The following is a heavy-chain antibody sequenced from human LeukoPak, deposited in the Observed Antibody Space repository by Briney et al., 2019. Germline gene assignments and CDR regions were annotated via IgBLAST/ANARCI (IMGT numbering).Heavy chain of an antibody. CDR1: GFTFSSYA. D-gene: IGHD2-2*01. CDR3: ANDGPRYCTSTSWYAPLDS. J-gene: IGHJ4*02. Sequence: GGSLRLSYAASGFTFSSYAMTWVRQAPGKGLEWVSVISGSGDSTYYADSVKGRFTISRDNSKNTLYLQMNSLRAEDTAVYYCANDGPRYCTSTSWYAPLDSWGQGTQVTVSS. V-gene: IGHV3-23*01. CDR2: ISGSGDST.